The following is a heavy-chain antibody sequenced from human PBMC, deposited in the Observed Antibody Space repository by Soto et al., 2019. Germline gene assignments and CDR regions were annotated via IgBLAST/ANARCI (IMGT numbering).Heavy chain of an antibody. D-gene: IGHD3-3*01. CDR2: LTGSGATT. J-gene: IGHJ6*04. CDR1: GFTFSNSA. V-gene: IGHV3-23*01. Sequence: EVQLLESGGGLVQPRGSLRLSCAASGFTFSNSAMNWVRQAPGKGLEWVSGLTGSGATTYYADSVKGRFTISRDNSKNTMFLRMNSLRADVTAVYYCARGKICGVVAGFLDVWGKGTTVTVSS. CDR3: ARGKICGVVAGFLDV.